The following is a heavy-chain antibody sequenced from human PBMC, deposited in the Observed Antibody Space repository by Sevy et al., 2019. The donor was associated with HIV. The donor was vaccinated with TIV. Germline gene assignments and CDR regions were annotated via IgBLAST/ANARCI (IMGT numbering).Heavy chain of an antibody. CDR2: FDPEDGET. Sequence: ASVKVSCKVSGYTLTELSMHWVRLAPRKGLEWIGSFDPEDGETIYQQKFQGRVTLTEDTSTDTAYMELSSLRSEDTAVYYCATTKDYYDSSGYPFDYWGQGTLVTVSS. D-gene: IGHD3-22*01. CDR1: GYTLTELS. V-gene: IGHV1-24*01. J-gene: IGHJ4*02. CDR3: ATTKDYYDSSGYPFDY.